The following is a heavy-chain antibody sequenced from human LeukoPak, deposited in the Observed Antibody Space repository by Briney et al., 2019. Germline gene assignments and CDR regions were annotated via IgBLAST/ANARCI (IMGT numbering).Heavy chain of an antibody. CDR1: GFTSSAYW. CDR3: AKAVTFGGVIAPFDY. Sequence: GGSLRLSCAASGFTSSAYWLHWVRQAPGKGLEWVSDISGSGGSTYYADSVKGRFTISRDNSKNTLYLQMNSLRAEDTAVYYRAKAVTFGGVIAPFDYWGQGTLVTVSS. CDR2: ISGSGGST. D-gene: IGHD3-16*02. J-gene: IGHJ4*02. V-gene: IGHV3-23*01.